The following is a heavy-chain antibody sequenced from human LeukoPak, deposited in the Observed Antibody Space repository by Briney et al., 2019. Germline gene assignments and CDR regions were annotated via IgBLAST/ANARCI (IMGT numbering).Heavy chain of an antibody. CDR2: IYHTGST. D-gene: IGHD6-19*01. J-gene: IGHJ4*02. V-gene: IGHV4-59*08. Sequence: SETLSLTCTVSGGSINNYYWSWIRQPPGKGLEWIGYIYHTGSTNYNPSLKSRVTISVDTSKNQFSLNLSSVTAADTAVYYCATTENSSGWFAYWGQGTLVTVSS. CDR1: GGSINNYY. CDR3: ATTENSSGWFAY.